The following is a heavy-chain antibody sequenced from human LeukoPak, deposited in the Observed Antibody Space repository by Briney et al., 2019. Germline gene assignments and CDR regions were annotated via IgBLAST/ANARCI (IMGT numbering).Heavy chain of an antibody. CDR2: ISSSSNTI. Sequence: PGGSLRLSCAASGFTFSSYSMNWVRQAPGKGLDWVSYISSSSNTIYYADSVKGRFTISRDNAKNSLYLQMNSLRDEDTAVNYCARAHGGSGYYLPLDYWGQGTLVTVSS. D-gene: IGHD3-22*01. V-gene: IGHV3-48*02. CDR1: GFTFSSYS. J-gene: IGHJ4*02. CDR3: ARAHGGSGYYLPLDY.